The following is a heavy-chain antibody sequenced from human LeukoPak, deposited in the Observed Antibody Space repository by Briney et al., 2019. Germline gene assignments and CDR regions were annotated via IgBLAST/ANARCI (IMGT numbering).Heavy chain of an antibody. CDR2: ISYDGSNK. D-gene: IGHD6-6*01. V-gene: IGHV3-30-3*01. J-gene: IGHJ4*02. CDR1: GFTFSSCA. Sequence: GGSLRLSCAASGFTFSSCAMHWVRQAPGKGLEWVAIISYDGSNKYYADSVKGRFTISRDNSKSTLYLQMNSLRAEDTAVYYCARSKSSSSPNFDYWGQGTLVTVSS. CDR3: ARSKSSSSPNFDY.